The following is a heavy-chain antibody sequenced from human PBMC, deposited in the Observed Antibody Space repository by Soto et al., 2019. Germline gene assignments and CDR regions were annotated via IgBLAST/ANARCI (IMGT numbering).Heavy chain of an antibody. D-gene: IGHD1-26*01. CDR3: ARRVGATLGGGNDY. CDR2: ISAYNGNT. J-gene: IGHJ4*02. V-gene: IGHV1-18*01. CDR1: GYTFTSYG. Sequence: ASVKVSCKASGYTFTSYGISWVRQAPGQGLEWMGWISAYNGNTNYAQKLQGRVTMTTDTSTSTAYMELRSLRSDDKAVYYCARRVGATLGGGNDYWGQGTLVTVSS.